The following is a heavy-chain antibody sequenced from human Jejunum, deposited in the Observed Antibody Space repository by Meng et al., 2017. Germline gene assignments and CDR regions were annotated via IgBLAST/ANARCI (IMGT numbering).Heavy chain of an antibody. CDR1: GGSVGRAGYQ. V-gene: IGHV4-61*08. Sequence: VQLQESGPGLVRPSETLSLICTVSGGSVGRAGYQWGWIRQPPGRGLERIGYANTNYNPSLKRRVTISLDTSRNLFSLSLTSVTAADTAVYYCARDSMGSLDYWGQGILVTVSS. J-gene: IGHJ4*02. D-gene: IGHD1-26*01. CDR3: ARDSMGSLDY. CDR2: ANT.